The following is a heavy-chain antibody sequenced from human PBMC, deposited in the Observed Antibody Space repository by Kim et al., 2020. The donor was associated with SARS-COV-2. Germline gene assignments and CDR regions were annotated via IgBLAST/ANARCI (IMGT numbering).Heavy chain of an antibody. D-gene: IGHD6-19*01. V-gene: IGHV3-23*01. CDR3: AKDPRSIAVAGWGDYFDY. J-gene: IGHJ4*02. Sequence: GGSLRLSCAASGFTFSSYAMSWVRQAPGKGLEWVSAISGSGGSTYYADSVKGRFTISRDNSKNTLYLQMNSLRAEDTAVYYCAKDPRSIAVAGWGDYFDYWGQGTLVTVSS. CDR2: ISGSGGST. CDR1: GFTFSSYA.